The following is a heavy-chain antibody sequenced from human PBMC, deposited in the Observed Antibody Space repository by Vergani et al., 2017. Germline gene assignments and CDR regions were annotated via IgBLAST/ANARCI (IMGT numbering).Heavy chain of an antibody. V-gene: IGHV1-46*01. CDR3: ASIAAAGSNDNWFDP. D-gene: IGHD6-13*01. CDR2: INPSGGST. J-gene: IGHJ5*02. Sequence: QVQLVQSGAEVKKPGASVKVSCKASGYPFTSYYMHWVRPAPGQGLEWMGIINPSGGSTSYAQKFQGRVTMTRDTSTSTVYMELSSLGSEDTAVYYCASIAAAGSNDNWFDPWGQGTLVTVSS. CDR1: GYPFTSYY.